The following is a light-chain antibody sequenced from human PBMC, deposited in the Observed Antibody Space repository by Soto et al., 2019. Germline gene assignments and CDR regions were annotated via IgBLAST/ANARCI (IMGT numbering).Light chain of an antibody. Sequence: EIVLTQSPGTLSLSPGERATLSCRASQSGFSFYLAWFQQKPGQAPRLLIYGASTRATGIPDRFSSSGSGTDFTLTISRLEPEDFAVYYCHQYGSSPWTLGQGTNVEIK. CDR2: GAS. CDR3: HQYGSSPWT. V-gene: IGKV3-20*01. CDR1: QSGFSFY. J-gene: IGKJ1*01.